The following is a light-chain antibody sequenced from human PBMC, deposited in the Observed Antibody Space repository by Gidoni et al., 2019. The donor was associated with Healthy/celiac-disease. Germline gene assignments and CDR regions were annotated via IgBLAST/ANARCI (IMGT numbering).Light chain of an antibody. CDR1: QSISSY. Sequence: DIKMTQSPSSLSASVGDRVTIACRASQSISSYLNWYPQKPGNAPKLLIYAASSLQSGVPSRFSGSGSGTDFTLTISSLQPEDFATYYCQPSYSTPWPFGQGTKVEIK. J-gene: IGKJ1*01. V-gene: IGKV1-39*01. CDR2: AAS. CDR3: QPSYSTPWP.